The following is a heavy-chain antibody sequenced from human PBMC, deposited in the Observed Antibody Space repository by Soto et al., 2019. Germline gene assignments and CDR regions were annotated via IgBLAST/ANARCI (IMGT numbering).Heavy chain of an antibody. CDR2: IYYSGGT. D-gene: IGHD3-9*01. V-gene: IGHV4-59*01. J-gene: IGHJ3*02. CDR3: ARYHLLTGYYDAFDI. CDR1: GGSISSYY. Sequence: QVQLQESGPGLVKPSETLSLTCTVSGGSISSYYWSWIRQPPGKGLEWIGYIYYSGGTNYNPSLKSRVPISVDTSKNQFSLKLSSVTAADTAVYYCARYHLLTGYYDAFDIWGQGTTVTVSS.